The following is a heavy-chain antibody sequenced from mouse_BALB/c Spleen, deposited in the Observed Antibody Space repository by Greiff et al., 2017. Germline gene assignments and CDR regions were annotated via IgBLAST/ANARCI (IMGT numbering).Heavy chain of an antibody. CDR2: ISSGGSYT. J-gene: IGHJ4*01. D-gene: IGHD2-14*01. CDR1: GFTFSSYG. CDR3: ARQGYDDYAMDD. Sequence: DVKLVESGGDLVKPGGSLKLSCAASGFTFSSYGMSWVRQTPDKRLEWVATISSGGSYTYYPDSVKGRFTISRDNAKNTLYLQMSSLKSEDTAMYYCARQGYDDYAMDDWGQGTSVTVSS. V-gene: IGHV5-6*02.